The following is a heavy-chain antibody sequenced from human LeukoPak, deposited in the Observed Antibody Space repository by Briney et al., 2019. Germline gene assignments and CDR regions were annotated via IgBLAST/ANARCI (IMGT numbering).Heavy chain of an antibody. CDR1: GGSISSYY. CDR2: IYYSGST. Sequence: PSETLSLTCTVSGGSISSYYWSWIRQPPGKGLEWIGYIYYSGSTNYNPSLKSRVTISVDTSKNQFSLKLSSVTAADTAVYYCASGATYYYGSGSYAWFDPGGQGTLVTVSS. CDR3: ASGATYYYGSGSYAWFDP. D-gene: IGHD3-10*01. V-gene: IGHV4-59*01. J-gene: IGHJ5*02.